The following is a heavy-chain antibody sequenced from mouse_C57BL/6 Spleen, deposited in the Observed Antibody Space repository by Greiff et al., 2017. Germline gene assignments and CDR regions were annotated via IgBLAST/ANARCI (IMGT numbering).Heavy chain of an antibody. CDR2: IDPENGDT. Sequence: EVQLQQSGAELVRPGASVTLSCTASGFNIKDDYMHWVKQRPEQGLEWIGWIDPENGDTEYASKFQGKATITADTSSNTAYLQLSSLTSEDTAVYYCTPGDYEDYWGQGTTLTVSS. CDR1: GFNIKDDY. D-gene: IGHD2-4*01. J-gene: IGHJ2*01. V-gene: IGHV14-4*01. CDR3: TPGDYEDY.